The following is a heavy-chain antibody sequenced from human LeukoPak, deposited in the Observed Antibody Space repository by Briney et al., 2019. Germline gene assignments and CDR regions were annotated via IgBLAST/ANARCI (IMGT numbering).Heavy chain of an antibody. CDR2: INAGNGNT. J-gene: IGHJ3*02. D-gene: IGHD5-24*01. Sequence: GASVKVSCKASGFAFTSYAMHWVSQAPGQRLEWMGWINAGNGNTKYSQKFQGRVTITRDTSASTAYMELSSLRSEDTAVYYCARDRSRDGYNLDDAFDIWGQGTMVTVSS. CDR1: GFAFTSYA. V-gene: IGHV1-3*01. CDR3: ARDRSRDGYNLDDAFDI.